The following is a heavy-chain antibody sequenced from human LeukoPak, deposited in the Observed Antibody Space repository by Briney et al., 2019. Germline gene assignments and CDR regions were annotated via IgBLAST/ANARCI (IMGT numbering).Heavy chain of an antibody. D-gene: IGHD2-2*01. Sequence: SETLSLTCAVYGGSFSGYYWSWIRQPPGKGLEWIGEINHSGSTNYNPSLKSRVTISVDTSKNQFSLKLSSVTAADTAVYYCARHPASGWFDPWGQGTLVTDSS. J-gene: IGHJ5*02. CDR1: GGSFSGYY. CDR2: INHSGST. CDR3: ARHPASGWFDP. V-gene: IGHV4-34*01.